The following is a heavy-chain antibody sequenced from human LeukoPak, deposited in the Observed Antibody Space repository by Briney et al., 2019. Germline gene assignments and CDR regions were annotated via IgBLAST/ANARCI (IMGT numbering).Heavy chain of an antibody. D-gene: IGHD6-19*01. CDR1: GGTFSSYA. J-gene: IGHJ3*02. Sequence: GASVKVSCKAFGGTFSSYAISWVRQAPGQGLEWMGWISTYNGNTNYAQKLQGRVTLTTDTSTNTAYMELTSLRSDDTAVYYCARDQMPDSSGWEDSDAFDIWGQGTMVTVSS. V-gene: IGHV1-18*01. CDR3: ARDQMPDSSGWEDSDAFDI. CDR2: ISTYNGNT.